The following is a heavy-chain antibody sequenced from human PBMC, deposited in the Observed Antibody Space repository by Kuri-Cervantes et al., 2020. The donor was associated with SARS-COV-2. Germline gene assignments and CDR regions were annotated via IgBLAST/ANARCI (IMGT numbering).Heavy chain of an antibody. CDR1: GFTFSSYS. CDR2: ISSSSSTI. V-gene: IGHV3-48*02. D-gene: IGHD1-26*01. J-gene: IGHJ4*02. CDR3: ARDPVGGSYGVFDY. Sequence: GGSLRLSCAASGFTFSSYSMNWVRQAPGKGLEWVSYISSSSSTIYYADSVKGRFTISRDNAKNSLYLQMNSLRDEDTAAYYCARDPVGGSYGVFDYWSQGTLVTVSS.